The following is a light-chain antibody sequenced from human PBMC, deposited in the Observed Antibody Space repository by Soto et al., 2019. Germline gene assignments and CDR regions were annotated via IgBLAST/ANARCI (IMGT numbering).Light chain of an antibody. J-gene: IGKJ5*01. CDR2: DAS. CDR1: QRVSSY. Sequence: ELVLPQSPAALSLSPGERDTLSCRASQRVSSYLAWYHQEPCQXPSXXNYDASNSATAIPARFSGSGSGTDLTLTITSLEPEDFEVYYCQQRSHWPVTFGQGTRREI. V-gene: IGKV3-11*01. CDR3: QQRSHWPVT.